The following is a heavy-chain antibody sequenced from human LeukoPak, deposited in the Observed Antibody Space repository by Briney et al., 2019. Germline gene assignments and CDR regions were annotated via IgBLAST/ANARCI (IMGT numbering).Heavy chain of an antibody. V-gene: IGHV3-7*01. CDR1: GFTFSSYW. Sequence: GGSLRLSCAASGFTFSSYWMRWVRQAPGRGLEWVANIKQDGSEKYYVDSVKGRFTISRDNAKNSLYLQMNSLRAEDTAVYYCARESYYGSGSYYNLADYYYGMDVWGQGTTVTVSS. D-gene: IGHD3-10*01. J-gene: IGHJ6*02. CDR3: ARESYYGSGSYYNLADYYYGMDV. CDR2: IKQDGSEK.